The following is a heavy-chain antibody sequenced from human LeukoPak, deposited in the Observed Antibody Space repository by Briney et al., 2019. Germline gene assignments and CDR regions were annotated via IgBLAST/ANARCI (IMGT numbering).Heavy chain of an antibody. CDR1: GGSFSGYY. Sequence: SETLSLTCAVYGGSFSGYYWSWIRQPPGKGLEWIGEINHSGSTNYNPSLKSRVTISVDTSRNQFSLKLSSVTAADTAVYYCARGTRGYSYGYGQPARYYFDYWGQGTLVTVSS. V-gene: IGHV4-34*01. J-gene: IGHJ4*02. CDR2: INHSGST. CDR3: ARGTRGYSYGYGQPARYYFDY. D-gene: IGHD5-18*01.